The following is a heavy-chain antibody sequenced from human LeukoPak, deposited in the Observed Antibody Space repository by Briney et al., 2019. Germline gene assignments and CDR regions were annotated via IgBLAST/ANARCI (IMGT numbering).Heavy chain of an antibody. D-gene: IGHD3-16*01. J-gene: IGHJ6*04. CDR2: INAGNGNT. CDR3: ARELWPGYGMDV. Sequence: ASVNVSCQASAYTFTSYAMHWVRHAPGQRLEWMGWINAGNGNTKYSQKFQGRVTITRDTSASTAYMELSSLRSEDTAVYYCARELWPGYGMDVWGKGTTVTVSS. V-gene: IGHV1-3*01. CDR1: AYTFTSYA.